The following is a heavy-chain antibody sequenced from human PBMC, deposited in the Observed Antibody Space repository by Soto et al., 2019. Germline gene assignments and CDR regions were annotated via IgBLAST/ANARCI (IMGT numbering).Heavy chain of an antibody. CDR3: PIEGNNTTY. CDR2: INIDGSTT. V-gene: IGHV3-74*01. Sequence: PGGYLRLSCAASGFIFSSYWMHWVRQAPGMGLVWVSRINIDGSTTTYADSVKGRFTFSRDHAKNTLYLQMNSLGAEDTAVFFWPIEGNNTTYGGLGTLVSVPS. CDR1: GFIFSSYW. J-gene: IGHJ4*02. D-gene: IGHD1-20*01.